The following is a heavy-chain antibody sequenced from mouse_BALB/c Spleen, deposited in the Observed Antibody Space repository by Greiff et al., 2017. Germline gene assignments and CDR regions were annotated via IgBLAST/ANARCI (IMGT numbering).Heavy chain of an antibody. V-gene: IGHV1-69*02. CDR1: GYTFTSYW. D-gene: IGHD4-1*01. CDR2: IDPSDSYT. CDR3: ATNWHYAMDY. Sequence: QVQLQQPGAELVKPGASVKLSCKASGYTFTSYWMHWVKQRPGQGLEWIGEIDPSDSYTNYNQKFKGKATLTVDKSSSTAYMQLSSLTSEDSAVYYCATNWHYAMDYWGQGTSVTVSS. J-gene: IGHJ4*01.